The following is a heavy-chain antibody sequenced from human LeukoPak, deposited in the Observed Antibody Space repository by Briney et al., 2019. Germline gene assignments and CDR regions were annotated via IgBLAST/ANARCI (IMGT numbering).Heavy chain of an antibody. CDR3: ARGRVGYCSSTSCYGEGWGYYYYMDV. Sequence: ASVKVSCKASGYTFTSYDINWVRQATGQGLEWMGWMNPNSGNTGYAQKFQGRVTMTRNTSISTAYMELSSLRSEDTAVYYCARGRVGYCSSTSCYGEGWGYYYYMDVWGKGTTVTISS. CDR1: GYTFTSYD. D-gene: IGHD2-2*03. CDR2: MNPNSGNT. V-gene: IGHV1-8*01. J-gene: IGHJ6*03.